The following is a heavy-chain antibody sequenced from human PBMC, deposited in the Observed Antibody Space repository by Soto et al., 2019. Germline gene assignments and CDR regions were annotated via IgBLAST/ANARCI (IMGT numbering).Heavy chain of an antibody. CDR3: AKDPLGVGATPVWPH. Sequence: PGGSLRLSCAASGFTFSSYAMSWVRQAPGKGLEWVSAISGSGGSTYYADSVKGRFTISRDNSKNTLYLQMNSLRAEDTAVYYCAKDPLGVGATPVWPHWGQGTLVTVSS. V-gene: IGHV3-23*01. CDR1: GFTFSSYA. D-gene: IGHD1-26*01. J-gene: IGHJ4*02. CDR2: ISGSGGST.